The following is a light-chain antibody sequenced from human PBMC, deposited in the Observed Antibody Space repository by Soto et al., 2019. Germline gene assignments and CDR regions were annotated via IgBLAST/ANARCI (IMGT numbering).Light chain of an antibody. V-gene: IGLV1-40*01. J-gene: IGLJ1*01. CDR3: QSYDSSLRGV. CDR2: GNS. CDR1: SSNIGAGYD. Sequence: QSVLTQPPSVSGAPGQRVTISCSGSSSNIGAGYDVNWYRQLPGTAPKLLIYGNSDRPSGVPDRFSGSKSGTSASLAITGLQAEDEADYYCQSYDSSLRGVFGTGTKLTVL.